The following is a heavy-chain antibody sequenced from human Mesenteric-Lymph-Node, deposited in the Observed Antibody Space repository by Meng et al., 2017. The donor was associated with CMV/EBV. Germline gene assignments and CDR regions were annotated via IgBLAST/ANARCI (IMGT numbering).Heavy chain of an antibody. CDR3: TRDTPSGYYGMDV. CDR2: ISYAASNK. V-gene: IGHV3-30*04. Sequence: GESLKISCAASGFTFSSFAMHWVRHAPGKGLEWVAFISYAASNKYYPDSVKGRFTISRDNSNNTLYLQMNSLRAEDTAVYYCTRDTPSGYYGMDVWGQGTTVTVSS. CDR1: GFTFSSFA. D-gene: IGHD3-10*01. J-gene: IGHJ6*02.